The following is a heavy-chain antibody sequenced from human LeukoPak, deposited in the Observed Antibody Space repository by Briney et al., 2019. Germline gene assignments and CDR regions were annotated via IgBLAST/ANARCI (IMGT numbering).Heavy chain of an antibody. J-gene: IGHJ6*03. CDR3: ARGWAGAARLSYYYYYMDV. CDR2: IIPIFGTA. Sequence: ASVKVSCKASGGTFSSYAISWVRQAPGQGLEWMGGIIPIFGTANYAQKFQGRVTITTDESTSTAYMELSSLRSEDTAVYYCARGWAGAARLSYYYYYMDVWGKGTTVTVPS. CDR1: GGTFSSYA. V-gene: IGHV1-69*05. D-gene: IGHD6-6*01.